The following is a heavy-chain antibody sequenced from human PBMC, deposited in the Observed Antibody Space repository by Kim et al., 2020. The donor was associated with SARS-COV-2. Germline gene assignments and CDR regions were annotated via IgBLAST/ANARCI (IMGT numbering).Heavy chain of an antibody. CDR2: IKEDGSEK. V-gene: IGHV3-7*01. CDR3: GRDYSD. J-gene: IGHJ4*02. Sequence: GGSLRLSCAASGFTFNKYWMSWVRQAPGKGLEWVANIKEDGSEKYYVDSIKGRFTISRDNPKNSLYLQMNSLRAEDTAVYYCGRDYSDWGQGTLLTVSS. D-gene: IGHD6-13*01. CDR1: GFTFNKYW.